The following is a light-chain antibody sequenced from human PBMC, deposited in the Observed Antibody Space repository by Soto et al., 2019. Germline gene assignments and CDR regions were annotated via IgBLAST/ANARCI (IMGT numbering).Light chain of an antibody. CDR2: DVS. J-gene: IGLJ1*01. Sequence: QSVPAQPASVSGSPGLSITISCTGTSSDVGAYNFVSWYQQHPDKAPKLMIFDVSNRPSGVSNRFSGSKSGNTASLTISGLQSEDEAEYYCGSYTTSSNYVFGTGTKVTVL. CDR3: GSYTTSSNYV. V-gene: IGLV2-14*03. CDR1: SSDVGAYNF.